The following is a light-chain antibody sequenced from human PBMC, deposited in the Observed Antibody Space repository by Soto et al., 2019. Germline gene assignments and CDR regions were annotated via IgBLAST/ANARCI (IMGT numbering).Light chain of an antibody. Sequence: EIVLTQSPATLSLSPGERATLSCRASQSVSSYLAWYQQKPCQAHRLLIYDASNRATGIPARFSGSGSGTDFTLTISSLEPEDFAVYYCQQRSNWTTITFGQGTRLEIK. CDR1: QSVSSY. J-gene: IGKJ5*01. CDR2: DAS. V-gene: IGKV3-11*01. CDR3: QQRSNWTTIT.